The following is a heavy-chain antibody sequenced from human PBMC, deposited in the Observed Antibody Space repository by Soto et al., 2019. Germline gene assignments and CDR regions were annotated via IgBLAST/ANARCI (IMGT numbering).Heavy chain of an antibody. Sequence: DVQLVESGGGLIQPGESLRLSCAAFGLTVSGTKYVAWVRQAPGKGLEWVSALYDVFGSFYADSVKGRFTTSSDRSKSTVYLQMNDQRPDYTAVYYCASWHEREHSYDVLGQGTTVIVSS. CDR2: LYDVFGS. J-gene: IGHJ3*01. CDR1: GLTVSGTKY. D-gene: IGHD1-1*01. V-gene: IGHV3-53*01. CDR3: ASWHEREHSYDV.